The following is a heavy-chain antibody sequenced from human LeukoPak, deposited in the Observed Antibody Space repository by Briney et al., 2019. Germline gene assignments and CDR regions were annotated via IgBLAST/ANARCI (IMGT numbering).Heavy chain of an antibody. CDR3: ASLGDYYGSGSYYVT. CDR1: GGSISSSSYY. D-gene: IGHD3-10*01. V-gene: IGHV4-39*01. J-gene: IGHJ5*02. CDR2: IYYSGST. Sequence: SETLSLTCTVSGGSISSSSYYWGWIRQPPGKGLEWIGSIYYSGSTYYNPSLKSRVTISVGTSKNQFSLKLSSVTAADTAVYYCASLGDYYGSGSYYVTWGQGTLVTVSS.